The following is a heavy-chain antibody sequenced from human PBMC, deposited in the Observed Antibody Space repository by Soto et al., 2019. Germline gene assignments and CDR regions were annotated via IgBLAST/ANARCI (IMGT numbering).Heavy chain of an antibody. J-gene: IGHJ6*02. Sequence: PGGSLSLSCAACGFTFNINALHWVRQDPGKXLEWVAVISFDGTKKNYSDSLKGRFTISRDNLKNTLYLQMNTLRVEDAALYFCAREEDYGYRYINYGLDVWGQGTTVTVSS. CDR3: AREEDYGYRYINYGLDV. CDR1: GFTFNINA. D-gene: IGHD4-17*01. CDR2: ISFDGTKK. V-gene: IGHV3-30-3*01.